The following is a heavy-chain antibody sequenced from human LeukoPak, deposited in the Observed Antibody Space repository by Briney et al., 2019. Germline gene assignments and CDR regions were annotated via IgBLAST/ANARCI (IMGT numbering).Heavy chain of an antibody. CDR1: GFTFSSHW. CDR2: VKEDGNER. V-gene: IGHV3-7*01. Sequence: GGSLRLSCAASGFTFSSHWMTCVRQAPGKRLEWVASVKEDGNERKYVDSVKGRFTISRDDTENSLYLQMSSLRPEDTAVYYCARLSDNPDATAYRPFDFWGQGALVTVSS. CDR3: ARLSDNPDATAYRPFDF. D-gene: IGHD2-15*01. J-gene: IGHJ4*02.